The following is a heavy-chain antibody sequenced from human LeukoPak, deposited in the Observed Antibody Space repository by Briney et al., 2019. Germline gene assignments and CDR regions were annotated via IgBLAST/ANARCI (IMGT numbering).Heavy chain of an antibody. D-gene: IGHD1-26*01. CDR1: GFTFSSYD. CDR3: ARGRVGAIPDY. V-gene: IGHV3-13*01. J-gene: IGHJ4*02. CDR2: IGTAGDT. Sequence: PGGSLRLSCAASGFTFSSYDMHWVRQATGKGLEWVSAIGTAGDTYYPGSVKGRFTISRENAKNSLYLQMNSLRAGDTAVYYCARGRVGAIPDYWGQGTLVTVSS.